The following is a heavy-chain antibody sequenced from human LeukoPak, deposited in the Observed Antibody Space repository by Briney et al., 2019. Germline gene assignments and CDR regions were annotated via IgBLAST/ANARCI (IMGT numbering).Heavy chain of an antibody. CDR2: ISYDGSNK. CDR3: AKEAGYCSSTSCYFFPALDNWFDP. CDR1: GFTFSSYG. Sequence: GGSLRLSCAASGFTFSSYGMHWVRQAPGKGLEWVAVISYDGSNKYYADSMKGRFTISRDNSKNTLYLQMNSLRAEDTAVYYCAKEAGYCSSTSCYFFPALDNWFDPWGQGTLVTVSS. V-gene: IGHV3-30*18. J-gene: IGHJ5*02. D-gene: IGHD2-2*01.